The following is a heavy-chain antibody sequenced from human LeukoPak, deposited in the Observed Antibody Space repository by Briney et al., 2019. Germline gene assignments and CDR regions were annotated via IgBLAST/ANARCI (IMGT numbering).Heavy chain of an antibody. Sequence: SETLSLTCAVYGGSFSGYYWSWIRQPPGKGLEWIGEINHSGSTNYNPSLKSRVTISVDTSKNQFSLKLSSVTAADTAVYYCARGAPTTQRDSDYWGQGTLVTVSS. CDR1: GGSFSGYY. V-gene: IGHV4-34*01. CDR2: INHSGST. CDR3: ARGAPTTQRDSDY. D-gene: IGHD1-26*01. J-gene: IGHJ4*02.